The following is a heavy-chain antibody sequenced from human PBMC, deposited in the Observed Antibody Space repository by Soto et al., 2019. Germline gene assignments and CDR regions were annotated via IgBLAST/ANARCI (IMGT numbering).Heavy chain of an antibody. CDR1: GFTFSTYG. D-gene: IGHD1-26*01. Sequence: SLRLSCAASGFTFSTYGMHWVRQAPRKGLEWLAVIWYDGSNKTYADSVKGRFTISRDNSKNTLYLQMNSLRAEDPAFYYFARETAQGSYPTDDYWGQGTLVTVSS. CDR3: ARETAQGSYPTDDY. J-gene: IGHJ4*02. CDR2: IWYDGSNK. V-gene: IGHV3-33*01.